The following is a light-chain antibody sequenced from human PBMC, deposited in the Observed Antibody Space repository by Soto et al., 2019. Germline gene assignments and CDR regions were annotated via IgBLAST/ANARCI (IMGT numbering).Light chain of an antibody. CDR3: QQYGSSGT. CDR1: ESVSSIY. CDR2: GAS. J-gene: IGKJ1*01. Sequence: NVLTQSPGTLSLSPWERATLSCRASESVSSIYVAWYQQKPGQAPRLLIYGASNRATGIPDRFSGSGSGTDFTLTISRLEPEDFAVYYCQQYGSSGTFGQGTKVDI. V-gene: IGKV3-20*01.